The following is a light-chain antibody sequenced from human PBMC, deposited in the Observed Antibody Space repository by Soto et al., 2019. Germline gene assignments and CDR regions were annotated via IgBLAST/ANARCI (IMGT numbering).Light chain of an antibody. Sequence: ESVLTQSPGPLSLSPGERATLFCRASQSVRNNYLAWYQQKPGQAPRLLIYGASSRASGIPDRFSGSGSGTDFTLTISRLEPEDLVVYYCQQYGSSPWTFGQGTKVDIK. J-gene: IGKJ1*01. CDR2: GAS. CDR3: QQYGSSPWT. CDR1: QSVRNNY. V-gene: IGKV3-20*01.